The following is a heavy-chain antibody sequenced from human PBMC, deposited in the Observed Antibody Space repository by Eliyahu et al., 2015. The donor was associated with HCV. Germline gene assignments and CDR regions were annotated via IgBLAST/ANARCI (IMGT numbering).Heavy chain of an antibody. J-gene: IGHJ6*02. D-gene: IGHD1-20*01. CDR2: IIPIFGTA. CDR3: ARAQYNWNDVAYYYGMDV. V-gene: IGHV1-69*01. CDR1: GGTFSXYA. Sequence: QVQLVQSGAEVKKPGSSVKVSCKASGGTFSXYAISWVRQAPGQGLEWMGGIIPIFGTANYAQKFQGRVTITADESTSTAYMELSSLRSEDTAVYYCARAQYNWNDVAYYYGMDVWGQGTTVTVSS.